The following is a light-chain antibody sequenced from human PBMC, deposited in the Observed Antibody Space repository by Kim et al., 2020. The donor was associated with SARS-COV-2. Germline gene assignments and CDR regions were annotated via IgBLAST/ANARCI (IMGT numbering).Light chain of an antibody. J-gene: IGKJ4*01. CDR1: QGIGNH. Sequence: AAVGVRATLPRRASQGIGNHVAVFQQLPGKAPTSLINDASTLESGVPSKCIGGGSWTDFTLTISSLQPEDSATYYCHQYVSYPFTFSGGTKVDIK. V-gene: IGKV1-16*02. CDR3: HQYVSYPFT. CDR2: DAS.